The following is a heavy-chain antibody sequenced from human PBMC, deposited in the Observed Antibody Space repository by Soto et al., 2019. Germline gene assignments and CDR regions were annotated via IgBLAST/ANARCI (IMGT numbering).Heavy chain of an antibody. CDR2: IKPDASDK. J-gene: IGHJ4*02. Sequence: EVQLVESGGGLVQPGGSLRLSCAASEFTFSSSWMTWVRQAPGKGLEWVATIKPDASDKYYVDSVKGRFTISRDNAKNSLYLRMNSLRAEDTAVYYCARDPHCNSASCNAGDFWGQGTQVTVSS. CDR3: ARDPHCNSASCNAGDF. D-gene: IGHD2-2*01. V-gene: IGHV3-7*03. CDR1: EFTFSSSW.